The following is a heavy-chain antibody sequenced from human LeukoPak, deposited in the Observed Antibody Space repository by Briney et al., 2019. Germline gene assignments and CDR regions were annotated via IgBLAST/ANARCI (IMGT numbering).Heavy chain of an antibody. V-gene: IGHV4-61*02. CDR3: ARAGSYYDSRAIDY. D-gene: IGHD3-22*01. CDR1: GASISSGSYY. Sequence: SETLSLTCTVSGASISSGSYYWTWIRQPAGKGLEWIGRIYTSVDTNYNPSLKSRVTISLDTSKNQFSLKLSSVTAADTAVYRCARAGSYYDSRAIDYWGQGTLVTVSS. CDR2: IYTSVDT. J-gene: IGHJ4*02.